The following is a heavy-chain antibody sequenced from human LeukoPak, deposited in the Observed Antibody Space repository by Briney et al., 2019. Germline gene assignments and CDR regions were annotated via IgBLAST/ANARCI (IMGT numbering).Heavy chain of an antibody. J-gene: IGHJ6*03. D-gene: IGHD3-10*01. V-gene: IGHV3-21*01. Sequence: GGSLRLSCAASGFTFSSYSMNWVRQAPGKGLEWVSSISSSSSYIYYADSVKGRFTISRDNAKNSLYLQMNSLRAEDTAVYYCARDVRRGVRGVHNYMDVWGKGTTVTVSS. CDR1: GFTFSSYS. CDR2: ISSSSSYI. CDR3: ARDVRRGVRGVHNYMDV.